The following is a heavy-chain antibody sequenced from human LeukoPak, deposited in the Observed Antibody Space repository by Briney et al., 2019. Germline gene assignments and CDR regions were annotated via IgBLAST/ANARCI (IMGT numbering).Heavy chain of an antibody. CDR3: ARGYCSSTSCYGVYGMDV. V-gene: IGHV1-69*13. J-gene: IGHJ6*02. CDR1: GGTFSSYA. Sequence: GASVQVSCKASGGTFSSYAISWVRQAPGQGLEWMGGIIPIFGTANYAQKFQGRVTITADESTSKAYMELSSLRSEDTAVYYCARGYCSSTSCYGVYGMDVWGQGTTVTVSS. CDR2: IIPIFGTA. D-gene: IGHD2-2*01.